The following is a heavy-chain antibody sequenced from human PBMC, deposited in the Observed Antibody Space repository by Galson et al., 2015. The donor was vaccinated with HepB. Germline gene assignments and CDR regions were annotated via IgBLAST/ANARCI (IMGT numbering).Heavy chain of an antibody. V-gene: IGHV3-53*01. Sequence: SLRLSCAASGFTVSSNFMSWVRQAPGKGLEWVLIIYSGESTYYADSVKGRFTISRDNPKNTVYLQMNNLRAEDTAVYYCARDHYYYYYGMDIWGQGTTVTVSS. CDR1: GFTVSSNF. CDR3: ARDHYYYYYGMDI. CDR2: IYSGEST. J-gene: IGHJ6*02.